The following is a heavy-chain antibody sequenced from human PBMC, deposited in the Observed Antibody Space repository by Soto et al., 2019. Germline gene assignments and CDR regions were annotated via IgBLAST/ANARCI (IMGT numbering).Heavy chain of an antibody. CDR2: ISYDGSNK. Sequence: GGSLRLSCAASGFTFSSYAMHWVRQAPGKGLEWVAVISYDGSNKYYAASVKGRFTISRDNSKNTLYLQMNSLRAEDTAVYYCARVQTTVSALYYYGMDVWGQGTTVTVSS. J-gene: IGHJ6*02. V-gene: IGHV3-30-3*01. CDR3: ARVQTTVSALYYYGMDV. CDR1: GFTFSSYA. D-gene: IGHD4-4*01.